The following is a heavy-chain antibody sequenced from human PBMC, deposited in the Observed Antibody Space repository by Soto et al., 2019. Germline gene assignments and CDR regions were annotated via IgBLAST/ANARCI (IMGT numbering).Heavy chain of an antibody. CDR2: MNPKTGNT. D-gene: IGHD6-6*01. J-gene: IGHJ6*03. V-gene: IGHV1-8*01. CDR1: GYTFTRYD. CDR3: ARLSEDSSSSNFYYYYMDV. Sequence: QVQLVQSGAEVKKPGASMQVSCKASGYTFTRYDISWVRQATGQGLEWMGWMNPKTGNTGYAEKFQGRVTMTRNTSISTAYMELSNLRSEDTAVFYCARLSEDSSSSNFYYYYMDVWGKGTTVTVSS.